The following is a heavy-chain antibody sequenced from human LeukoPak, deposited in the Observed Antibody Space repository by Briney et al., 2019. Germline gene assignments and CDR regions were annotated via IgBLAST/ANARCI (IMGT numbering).Heavy chain of an antibody. CDR3: ARGIPDYGGNSGGFDY. D-gene: IGHD4-23*01. J-gene: IGHJ4*02. CDR1: GFTFSSYA. V-gene: IGHV3-30*04. Sequence: TGGSLRLSCAASGFTFSSYAMHWVRQAPGKGLEWVAVISYDGSNKYYADSVKGRFTISRDNSKNTLYLQMNSLRAEDTAVYYCARGIPDYGGNSGGFDYWGQGTLVTVSS. CDR2: ISYDGSNK.